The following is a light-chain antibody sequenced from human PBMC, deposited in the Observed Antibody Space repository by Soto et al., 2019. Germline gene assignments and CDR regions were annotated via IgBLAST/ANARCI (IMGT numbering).Light chain of an antibody. Sequence: EIVLTQSPATLSLSPGERATLSCRASQSVSSXLAWYQQKPGQAPRLLIYDASNRATGIPARXSGSGSGTDFTLTISSLEPEXXXVYYCQQRSNWPIPFGXGTXLEIK. CDR2: DAS. CDR1: QSVSSX. J-gene: IGKJ5*01. CDR3: QQRSNWPIP. V-gene: IGKV3-11*01.